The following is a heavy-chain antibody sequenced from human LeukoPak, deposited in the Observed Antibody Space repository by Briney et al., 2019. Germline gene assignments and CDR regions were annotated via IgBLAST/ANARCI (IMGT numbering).Heavy chain of an antibody. CDR2: IYYSGST. CDR1: GGSISSYY. V-gene: IGHV4-59*01. CDR3: ARSFKPSTSWYFDL. J-gene: IGHJ2*01. D-gene: IGHD3-16*01. Sequence: PSETLSLTCTVSGGSISSYYWSWIRQPPGKGLEWIGYIYYSGSTNYNPSLKSRVTISVDTSKNQFSLKLSSVTAADTAMYYCARSFKPSTSWYFDLWGRGTLVTVSS.